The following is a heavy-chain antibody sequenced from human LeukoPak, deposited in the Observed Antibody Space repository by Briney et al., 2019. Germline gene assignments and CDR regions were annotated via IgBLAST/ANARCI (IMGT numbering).Heavy chain of an antibody. Sequence: PSETLSLTCVVSGGSISSDGYSWSWIRQPPGKGLEWLGYIHYSEDTYYNPSLKSRVTISIDTSKNQFSLKLTSVTAADTAVYFCARAIGYSNYFNWFDPWGQGTLVTVSS. V-gene: IGHV4-30-4*07. CDR2: IHYSEDT. J-gene: IGHJ5*02. D-gene: IGHD4-11*01. CDR1: GGSISSDGYS. CDR3: ARAIGYSNYFNWFDP.